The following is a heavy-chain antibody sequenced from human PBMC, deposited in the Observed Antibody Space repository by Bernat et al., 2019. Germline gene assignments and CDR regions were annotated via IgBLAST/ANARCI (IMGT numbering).Heavy chain of an antibody. V-gene: IGHV3-74*02. Sequence: EVQLVESGGGLIQPGGSLRLSCAASGFTVSSNYMSWVRQAPGKGLEWVSRIYTDGSNTDYADSVKCRFTISRDNAKNTLYLQMNNRRVEDTAVYYCARVRYCRSGSCSSDFDYWGQGTLVTVSS. J-gene: IGHJ4*02. CDR2: IYTDGSNT. CDR1: GFTVSSNY. D-gene: IGHD2-15*01. CDR3: ARVRYCRSGSCSSDFDY.